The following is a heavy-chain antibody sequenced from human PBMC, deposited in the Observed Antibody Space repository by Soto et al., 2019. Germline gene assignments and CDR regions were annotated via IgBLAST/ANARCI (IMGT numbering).Heavy chain of an antibody. Sequence: SVTVSCKASGGTFSSYAIIWVRQAPGQGLEWMGGIIPIFGTANYAQKFQGRVTITADESTSTAYMELSSLRSEDTAVYYCARPTRYYYDSSGQSAWFDPWGQGTLVTVSS. CDR1: GGTFSSYA. D-gene: IGHD3-22*01. V-gene: IGHV1-69*13. J-gene: IGHJ5*02. CDR2: IIPIFGTA. CDR3: ARPTRYYYDSSGQSAWFDP.